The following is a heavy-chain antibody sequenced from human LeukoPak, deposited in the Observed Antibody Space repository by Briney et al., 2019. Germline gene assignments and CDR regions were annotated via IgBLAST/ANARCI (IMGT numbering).Heavy chain of an antibody. CDR2: ISWNSGSI. J-gene: IGHJ4*02. D-gene: IGHD3-10*01. Sequence: GRSLRLSCAASGFTFDDYAMHWVRQAPGKGLEWVSGISWNSGSIGYADSVKGRFTISRDNAKNSLYLQMNSLRADDTAMYYCARDLNFYASGRGVDYWSQGTLVTVSS. CDR3: ARDLNFYASGRGVDY. V-gene: IGHV3-9*01. CDR1: GFTFDDYA.